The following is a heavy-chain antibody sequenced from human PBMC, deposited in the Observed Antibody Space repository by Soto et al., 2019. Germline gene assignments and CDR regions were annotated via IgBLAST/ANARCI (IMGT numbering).Heavy chain of an antibody. J-gene: IGHJ6*03. CDR1: GYTFTSYD. CDR2: MNPNSGNT. D-gene: IGHD2-2*01. Sequence: ASVKVSCKASGYTFTSYDINWVRQATGQGLEWMGWMNPNSGNTGYAQKFQGRVTMTRNTSISTAYMELSSLRSEDTAVYYCARGPNETVGVPVALHRSYFYYMDVSGKGTTITVSS. CDR3: ARGPNETVGVPVALHRSYFYYMDV. V-gene: IGHV1-8*01.